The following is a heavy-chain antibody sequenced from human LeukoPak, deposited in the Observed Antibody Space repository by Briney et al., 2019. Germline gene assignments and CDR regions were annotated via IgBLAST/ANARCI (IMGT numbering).Heavy chain of an antibody. CDR1: GFTFCNYG. Sequence: GGSLRLSCAASGFTFCNYGMNWVRQAPGEGLEWVSSISSGSSYIYYADSVKGRFTISRDKAKNSLYLQMNRLRAEGTAVYERPRARTMYSSGWYLVVNFDYWRQETVDSVFS. J-gene: IGHJ4*02. CDR3: PRARTMYSSGWYLVVNFDY. V-gene: IGHV3-21*01. CDR2: ISSGSSYI. D-gene: IGHD6-19*01.